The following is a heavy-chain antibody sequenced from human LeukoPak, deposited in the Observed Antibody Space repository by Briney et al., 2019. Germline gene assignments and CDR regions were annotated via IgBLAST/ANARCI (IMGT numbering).Heavy chain of an antibody. J-gene: IGHJ4*02. CDR2: INHSGST. CDR1: GGSFGGYY. Sequence: SETLSLTCAVYGGSFGGYYWSWIRQPPGKGLEWIGEINHSGSTNYNPSLKSRVTISVDTSKNQFSLKLSSVTAADTAVYYCARGRYQYYYDSSGYLYWFDYWGQGTLVTVSS. D-gene: IGHD3-22*01. CDR3: ARGRYQYYYDSSGYLYWFDY. V-gene: IGHV4-34*01.